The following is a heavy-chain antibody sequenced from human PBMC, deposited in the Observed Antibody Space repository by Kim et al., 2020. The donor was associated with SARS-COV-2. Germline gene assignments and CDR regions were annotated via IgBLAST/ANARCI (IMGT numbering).Heavy chain of an antibody. CDR2: SGSPI. V-gene: IGHV3-11*04. Sequence: SGSPINYAGSVKGRFTITRDNAKNSLYLQMNSLRAEDTAVYYCARGERGRWGQGTLVTVSS. J-gene: IGHJ4*02. D-gene: IGHD2-15*01. CDR3: ARGERGR.